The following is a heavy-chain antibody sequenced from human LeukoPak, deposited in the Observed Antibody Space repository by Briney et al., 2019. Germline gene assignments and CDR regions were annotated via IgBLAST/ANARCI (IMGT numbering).Heavy chain of an antibody. V-gene: IGHV3-23*01. J-gene: IGHJ5*02. CDR1: GFTFRSYA. D-gene: IGHD1-7*01. Sequence: PGGSLRLSCAASGFTFRSYAMTWLGQAPGRGLEWVSSINDSGGSTNYADSVKGRFTISRDNSKSTLYLQMNSLRAGDTAVYYCAKDTVTGTTGWFDPWGQGTLVTVSS. CDR2: INDSGGST. CDR3: AKDTVTGTTGWFDP.